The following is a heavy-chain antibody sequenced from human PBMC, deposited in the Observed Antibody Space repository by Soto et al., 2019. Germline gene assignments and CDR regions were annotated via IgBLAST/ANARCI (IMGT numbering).Heavy chain of an antibody. J-gene: IGHJ4*02. D-gene: IGHD3-10*01. V-gene: IGHV4-59*01. Sequence: SETLSLTCTFSGGSIRGYYWSWIRQPPGKRLEWIGNISYSGSTNYNPSLKSRVTMSVDTSKNQFSLKLNSVTAADTAVYYCARRGYFDSWGQGTLVTVSS. CDR1: GGSIRGYY. CDR3: ARRGYFDS. CDR2: ISYSGST.